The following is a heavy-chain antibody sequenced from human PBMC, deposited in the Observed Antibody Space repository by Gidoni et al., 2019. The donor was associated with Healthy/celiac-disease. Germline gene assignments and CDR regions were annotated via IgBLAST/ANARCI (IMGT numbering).Heavy chain of an antibody. CDR1: GGSFSGYY. Sequence: VQLQQWGAGLLNPSETLSLTFAVYGGSFSGYYWSWIRQPPGKGLEWIGEINHSGSTNYNPSLKSRVTISVDTSKNQFSLKLSSVTAADTAVYYCARSIPRYFDGPDYWGQGTLVTVSS. CDR2: INHSGST. V-gene: IGHV4-34*01. D-gene: IGHD3-9*01. CDR3: ARSIPRYFDGPDY. J-gene: IGHJ4*02.